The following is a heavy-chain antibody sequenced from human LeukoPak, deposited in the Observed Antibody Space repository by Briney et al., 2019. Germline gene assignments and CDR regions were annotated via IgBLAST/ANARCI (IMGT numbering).Heavy chain of an antibody. D-gene: IGHD6-13*01. CDR3: VATTENSSSWYDYYYYYMDV. V-gene: IGHV4-59*08. Sequence: PSETLSLTCTVSGGSISSYYWSWIRQPPGKGLEWIGYIYYSGSTNYNPSLKSRVTISVDTSKNQFSLKLSSVTAADTAVYYCVATTENSSSWYDYYYYYMDVWGKGTTVTISS. J-gene: IGHJ6*03. CDR2: IYYSGST. CDR1: GGSISSYY.